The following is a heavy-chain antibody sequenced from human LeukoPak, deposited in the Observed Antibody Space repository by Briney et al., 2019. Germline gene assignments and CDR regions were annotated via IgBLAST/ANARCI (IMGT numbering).Heavy chain of an antibody. CDR1: GYTFTSYY. J-gene: IGHJ4*02. CDR2: INPSGGST. CDR3: ARDPKHTYYYDKGGY. D-gene: IGHD3-22*01. Sequence: ASVKVSCKGSGYTFTSYYMHWVRQAPGQGLEWMGIINPSGGSTSYAQKFQGRVTVTRDTSTSTVYMELSSLRSEDTAVYYCARDPKHTYYYDKGGYWGQGTLVTVSS. V-gene: IGHV1-46*01.